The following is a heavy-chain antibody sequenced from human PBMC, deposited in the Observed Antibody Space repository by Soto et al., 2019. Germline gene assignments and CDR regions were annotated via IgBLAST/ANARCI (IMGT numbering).Heavy chain of an antibody. CDR3: ARSVYSFGFTDY. V-gene: IGHV4-59*01. CDR2: VFYKGNT. J-gene: IGHJ4*02. CDR1: GGSITGYY. Sequence: QVQLQESGPGLVKPSETLSLTCTVSGGSITGYYWTWIRQPPGKGLEWIGYVFYKGNTNYNPSLRRRVTISVDTSANQFSRRLSSVTAADTAVYYCARSVYSFGFTDYWVQGTLVIVSS. D-gene: IGHD5-18*01.